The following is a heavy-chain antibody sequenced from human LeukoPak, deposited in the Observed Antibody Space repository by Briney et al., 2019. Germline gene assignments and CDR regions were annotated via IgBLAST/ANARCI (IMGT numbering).Heavy chain of an antibody. Sequence: ASVKVSCKASGYTFTGYYMHWVRQAPGQGLEWMGWINPNTGGTNYAQKFQGRVTMTRDTPISTAYMELSSLRSDDTAVYYCATAFGVVDFDYWGQGTLVTVSS. V-gene: IGHV1-2*02. D-gene: IGHD3-3*01. CDR1: GYTFTGYY. CDR2: INPNTGGT. J-gene: IGHJ4*02. CDR3: ATAFGVVDFDY.